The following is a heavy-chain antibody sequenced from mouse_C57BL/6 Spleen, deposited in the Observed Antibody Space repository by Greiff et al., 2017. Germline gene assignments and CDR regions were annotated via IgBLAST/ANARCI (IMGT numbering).Heavy chain of an antibody. CDR2: IDPGTGGT. Sequence: VQLQQSGAELVRPGASVTLSCKASGYTFTDYEMHWVKQTPVHGLEWIGAIDPGTGGTAYNQKFKGKAILTADKSSSTAYMELRCLTSEDSAVYYCRGGGGSSYGYFDVWGTGTTVTVSS. D-gene: IGHD1-1*01. CDR3: RGGGGSSYGYFDV. J-gene: IGHJ1*03. V-gene: IGHV1-15*01. CDR1: GYTFTDYE.